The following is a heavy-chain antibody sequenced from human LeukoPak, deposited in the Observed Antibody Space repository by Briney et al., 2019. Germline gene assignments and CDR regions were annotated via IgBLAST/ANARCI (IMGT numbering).Heavy chain of an antibody. V-gene: IGHV4-59*01. CDR3: ASGGYCGSTSCYPKWFDP. Sequence: SETLSLTCTVSGGSITSYYWSWIRQPPGKGLEWIGYISYSGSTNTNPSLKSRVTLSIDTSKNQFSLSLTSVTAADTAVYYCASGGYCGSTSCYPKWFDPWGQGTLVTVSS. J-gene: IGHJ5*02. CDR2: ISYSGST. CDR1: GGSITSYY. D-gene: IGHD2-2*01.